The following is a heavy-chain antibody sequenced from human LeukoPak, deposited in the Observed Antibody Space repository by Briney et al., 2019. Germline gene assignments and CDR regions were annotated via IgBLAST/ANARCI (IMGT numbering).Heavy chain of an antibody. V-gene: IGHV3-11*01. CDR3: ASRAIAVANA. CDR2: ISRSGSTK. J-gene: IGHJ4*02. D-gene: IGHD6-19*01. CDR1: GFTFSDYN. Sequence: GGSLRLSCAASGFTFSDYNMRWIRQAPGKGLEWVSSISRSGSTKYYADSVKGRFTISRDNAKNSLFLQMNSLRAEDTAVYYCASRAIAVANARGQGTLVTVSS.